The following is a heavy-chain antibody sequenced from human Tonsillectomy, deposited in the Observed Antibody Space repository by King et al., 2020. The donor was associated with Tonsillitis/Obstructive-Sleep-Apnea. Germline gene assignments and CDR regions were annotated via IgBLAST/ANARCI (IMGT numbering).Heavy chain of an antibody. CDR1: GFTFSTYA. D-gene: IGHD1-26*01. CDR2: ISYDGSHE. V-gene: IGHV3-30*04. CDR3: ARVPQSYSESYSFDY. Sequence: VQLVESGGGVVQPGRSLRLSCAASGFTFSTYAMHWVRLAPGKGLEWVAVISYDGSHEYYADSVRGRFTISRDKSKNTLYLQMNSLRGEDTAVYYCARVPQSYSESYSFDYWGQGTLVTVSS. J-gene: IGHJ4*02.